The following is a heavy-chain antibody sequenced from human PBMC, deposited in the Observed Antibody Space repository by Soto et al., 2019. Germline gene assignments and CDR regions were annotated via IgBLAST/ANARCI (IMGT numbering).Heavy chain of an antibody. CDR3: ARGGSTWYGDNWLDP. D-gene: IGHD6-13*01. V-gene: IGHV4-31*03. Sequence: VQLRESGPGLVKPSQTLSLTCKVSGGSITSGGYYWSWIRQHPVKGLEWIGYTYYTGITYYNPSLKGRVTRSLDTYGSHFSLSLTSVTAADPAIYYCARGGSTWYGDNWLDPWGPGTLVTVAS. J-gene: IGHJ5*02. CDR2: TYYTGIT. CDR1: GGSITSGGYY.